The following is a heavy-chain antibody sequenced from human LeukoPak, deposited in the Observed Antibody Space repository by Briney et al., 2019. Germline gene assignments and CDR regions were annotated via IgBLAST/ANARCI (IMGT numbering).Heavy chain of an antibody. J-gene: IGHJ4*02. CDR3: ARVRVTSYFDWSLGTFDY. Sequence: GSSVKVSCKASGGTFSSYAISWVRQAPGQGLEWMGGIIPIFGTANYAQKFQGRVTITADKSTSTAYMELSSLRSEDTAVYYCARVRVTSYFDWSLGTFDYWGQGTLVTVSS. CDR2: IIPIFGTA. CDR1: GGTFSSYA. V-gene: IGHV1-69*06. D-gene: IGHD3-9*01.